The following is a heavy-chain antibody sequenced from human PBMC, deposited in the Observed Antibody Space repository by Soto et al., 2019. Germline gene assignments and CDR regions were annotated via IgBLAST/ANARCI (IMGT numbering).Heavy chain of an antibody. CDR1: GFTFSSYA. J-gene: IGHJ4*02. D-gene: IGHD3-10*01. V-gene: IGHV3-23*01. CDR2: ISGSGGST. Sequence: PGGSLRLSCAASGFTFSSYAMSWVRQAPGKGLEWVSAISGSGGSTYYADSVKGRFTISRDNSKNTLYLQMNSLRAEDTAVYYCAKGLVLLWFGELSLDYWGQGTLVTVSS. CDR3: AKGLVLLWFGELSLDY.